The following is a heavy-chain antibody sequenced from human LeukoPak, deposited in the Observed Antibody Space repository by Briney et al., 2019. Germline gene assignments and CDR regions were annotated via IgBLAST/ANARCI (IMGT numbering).Heavy chain of an antibody. CDR1: RFIFGGYA. D-gene: IGHD3-3*01. CDR3: ATLSYDVWTGDNWFDP. J-gene: IGHJ5*02. V-gene: IGHV3-23*01. CDR2: IRTSGET. Sequence: PGGSLRLSCVASRFIFGGYALSWVRQAPGKGLEWVSGIRTSGETFYAESVKGRFAISRGIPKNTVYLQMNSLRAEDSAVYYCATLSYDVWTGDNWFDPWGQGTLVTVSS.